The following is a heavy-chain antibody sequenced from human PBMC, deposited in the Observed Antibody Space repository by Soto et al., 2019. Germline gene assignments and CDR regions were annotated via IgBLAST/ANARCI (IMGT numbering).Heavy chain of an antibody. CDR3: ARDSLDRYSGSYYGDY. D-gene: IGHD1-26*01. Sequence: GGSLRLSCAASGFTFSSYAMSWVRQAPGKGLEWVSAISGSGGSTYYADSVKGRFTISRDNAKNSLYLQMNSLRAEDTAVYYCARDSLDRYSGSYYGDYWGQGTLVTVSS. CDR2: ISGSGGST. J-gene: IGHJ4*02. V-gene: IGHV3-23*01. CDR1: GFTFSSYA.